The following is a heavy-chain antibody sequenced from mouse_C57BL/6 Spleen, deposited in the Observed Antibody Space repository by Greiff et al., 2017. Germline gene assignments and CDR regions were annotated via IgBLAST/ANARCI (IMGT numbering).Heavy chain of an antibody. D-gene: IGHD1-1*02. CDR1: GYTFTSYW. V-gene: IGHV1-53*01. Sequence: QVQLLQPGTELVKPGASVKLSCKASGYTFTSYWMHWVKQRPGQGLEWIGNINPSNGGTNYNEKFKSKATLTVDKSSSTAYMQLSSLTSEDSAVYYCARVVLSSGGWYFDYWGQGTTLTVSS. J-gene: IGHJ2*01. CDR2: INPSNGGT. CDR3: ARVVLSSGGWYFDY.